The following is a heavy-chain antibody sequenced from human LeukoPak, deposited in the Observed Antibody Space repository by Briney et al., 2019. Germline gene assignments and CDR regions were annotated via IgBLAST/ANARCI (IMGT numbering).Heavy chain of an antibody. Sequence: SQTLSLTCTVSGGSISSGSYYWSWIRQPAGKGLEWIGRIYTSGSTNYNPSLKSRVTISVDTSKNQFSLKLSSVTAADTAVYYCARAVPVGYFFDYWGQGTLVTVSS. CDR1: GGSISSGSYY. D-gene: IGHD4-23*01. CDR3: ARAVPVGYFFDY. V-gene: IGHV4-61*02. CDR2: IYTSGST. J-gene: IGHJ4*02.